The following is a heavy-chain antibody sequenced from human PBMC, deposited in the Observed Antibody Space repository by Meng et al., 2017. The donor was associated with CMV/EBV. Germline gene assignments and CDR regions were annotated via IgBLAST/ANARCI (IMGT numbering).Heavy chain of an antibody. Sequence: GGSLRLSCAASGFTFSSYAMSWVRQSPGKGLEWVSVIYSGGITTYYADSVKGRFTISRDNSKNSLYLQMNSLRAEDTAVYYCARVYLNYYDSSGYPDYWGQGTLVTVSS. CDR1: GFTFSSYA. CDR3: ARVYLNYYDSSGYPDY. V-gene: IGHV3-23*03. D-gene: IGHD3-22*01. CDR2: IYSGGITT. J-gene: IGHJ4*02.